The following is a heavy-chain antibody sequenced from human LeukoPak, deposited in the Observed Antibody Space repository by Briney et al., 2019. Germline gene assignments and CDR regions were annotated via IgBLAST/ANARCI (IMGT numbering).Heavy chain of an antibody. V-gene: IGHV3-11*01. D-gene: IGHD1-1*01. J-gene: IGHJ6*03. CDR1: GFSFSDYY. CDR2: ISSSGSTI. Sequence: GGSLRLSCAASGFSFSDYYMSWIRQAPGKGMEWVSYISSSGSTIKYADSVKGRFTISRDNANNSLCLQMNSLRAEDTAVYYCAGVEFGSRYYYYVDVWGKGTTVTVPS. CDR3: AGVEFGSRYYYYVDV.